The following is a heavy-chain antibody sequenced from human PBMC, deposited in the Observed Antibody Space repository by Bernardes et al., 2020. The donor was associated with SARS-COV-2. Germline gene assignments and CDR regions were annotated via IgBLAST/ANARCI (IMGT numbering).Heavy chain of an antibody. CDR2: ISYDGSNK. J-gene: IGHJ4*02. CDR1: GFTFSSYA. V-gene: IGHV3-30*01. D-gene: IGHD3-10*01. CDR3: ATGSGSYYNPLAY. Sequence: GGSLRLSCAASGFTFSSYAMYWVRQAPGKGLEWVAVISYDGSNKYYADSVKGRFTISRDNSKNTLYLQMNSLRAEDTAVYYCATGSGSYYNPLAYWGQGTLVTVSS.